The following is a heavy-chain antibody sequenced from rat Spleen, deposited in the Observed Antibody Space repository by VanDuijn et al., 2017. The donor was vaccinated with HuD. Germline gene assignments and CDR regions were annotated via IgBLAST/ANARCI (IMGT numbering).Heavy chain of an antibody. CDR3: TSHASYSTYSPFVY. Sequence: EVQLVESGGGLVQPGRSMKLSCAASGFTFINYDMAWVRQAPKRGLEWVAYISYDGGSIYYRDSVKGRFTISRDNAKSTLFMQMDSLRSEDTATYYCTSHASYSTYSPFVYWGQGTLVTVSS. CDR1: GFTFINYD. V-gene: IGHV5-25*01. CDR2: ISYDGGSI. D-gene: IGHD1-2*01. J-gene: IGHJ3*01.